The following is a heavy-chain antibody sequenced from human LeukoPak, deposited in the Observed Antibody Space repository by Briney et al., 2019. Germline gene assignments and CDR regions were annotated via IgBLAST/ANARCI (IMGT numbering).Heavy chain of an antibody. V-gene: IGHV3-7*04. CDR1: GFTFSSYW. D-gene: IGHD3-9*01. J-gene: IGHJ6*02. Sequence: GGSLRLSCAASGFTFSSYWMSWVRQAPGKGLEWVGSIKQDGSEKYYVDSLKGRFTISRDNTKKSLYLQMNSLRAEDTAVYYCARENYDVLTYFGTGMDVWGQGTTVTVSS. CDR3: ARENYDVLTYFGTGMDV. CDR2: IKQDGSEK.